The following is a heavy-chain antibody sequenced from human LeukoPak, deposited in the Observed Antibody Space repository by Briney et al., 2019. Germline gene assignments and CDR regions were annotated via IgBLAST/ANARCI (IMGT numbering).Heavy chain of an antibody. J-gene: IGHJ4*02. CDR2: ISVGSDVI. Sequence: SVGSLRLSCAVSGLTFSNSAMSSVRQAPGKGLEWVSAISVGSDVIYYADSVKGRFAISRDNSKHTVYLQMDSLRAEDTAVYYCAKSHVSTATGTGRYFDYWGQGTLVTISS. CDR3: AKSHVSTATGTGRYFDY. D-gene: IGHD3-9*01. V-gene: IGHV3-23*01. CDR1: GLTFSNSA.